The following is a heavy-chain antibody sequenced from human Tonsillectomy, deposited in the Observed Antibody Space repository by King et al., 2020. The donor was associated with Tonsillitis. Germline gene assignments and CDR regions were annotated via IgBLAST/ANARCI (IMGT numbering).Heavy chain of an antibody. CDR3: ARDGCNGRSCSFDY. CDR2: IYHSGST. CDR1: GYSISSGYY. J-gene: IGHJ4*02. D-gene: IGHD2-15*01. V-gene: IGHV4-38-2*02. Sequence: MQLQESGPGLVKPSETLSLTCAVSGYSISSGYYWGWIRQPPGKGLEWIGSIYHSGSTYYNSSLKSRLTISVDTSKNQFSLKLSSVTAADTAVYYCARDGCNGRSCSFDYWGQGTLVTVSS.